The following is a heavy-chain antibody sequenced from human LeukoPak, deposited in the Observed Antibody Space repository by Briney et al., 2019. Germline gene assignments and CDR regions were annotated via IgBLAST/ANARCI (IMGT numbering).Heavy chain of an antibody. Sequence: GGSLRLSCAASGFTFSSYVMSWVRQAPGKGLEWVSSISGSGGSTYYADSVKGRFTISRDNSKKTLYLQMNSLRAEDTAVYYCAKDYYGSGAAWFDPWGQGTLVTVSS. D-gene: IGHD3-10*01. CDR2: ISGSGGST. J-gene: IGHJ5*02. CDR1: GFTFSSYV. V-gene: IGHV3-23*01. CDR3: AKDYYGSGAAWFDP.